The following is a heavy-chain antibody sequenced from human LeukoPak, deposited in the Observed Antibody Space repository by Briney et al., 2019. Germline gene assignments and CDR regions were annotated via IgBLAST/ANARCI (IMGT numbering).Heavy chain of an antibody. J-gene: IGHJ5*02. CDR2: INHSGST. D-gene: IGHD3-10*01. V-gene: IGHV4-34*01. CDR3: AREGKVLLWFGESKKKNWFDP. Sequence: KASETLSLTCAVYGGSFSGYYWSWIRQPPGKGLEWIGEINHSGSTNYNPSLKSRVTISVDTSKNQFSLKLSSVTAADTAVYYCAREGKVLLWFGESKKKNWFDPWGQGTLVTVSS. CDR1: GGSFSGYY.